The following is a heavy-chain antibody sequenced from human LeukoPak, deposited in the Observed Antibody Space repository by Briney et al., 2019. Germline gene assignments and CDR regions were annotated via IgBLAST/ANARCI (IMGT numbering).Heavy chain of an antibody. J-gene: IGHJ4*02. V-gene: IGHV4-61*08. Sequence: SETLSLTCTVSGGSISSGDYYWSWIRQPPGKGLEWIGYIYYSGSTNYNPSLKSRVTISVDTSKNQFSLKLSSVTAADTAVYYCATFHSSSWYLDYWGQGTLVTVSS. CDR1: GGSISSGDYY. CDR3: ATFHSSSWYLDY. D-gene: IGHD6-13*01. CDR2: IYYSGST.